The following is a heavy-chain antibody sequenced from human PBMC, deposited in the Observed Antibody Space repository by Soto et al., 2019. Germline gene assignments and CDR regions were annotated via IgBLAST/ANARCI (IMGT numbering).Heavy chain of an antibody. CDR1: GYNFTTFW. Sequence: PGESLKISCNGSGYNFTTFWIGWVRQVPGKGLEWMGIIYPGDSETKYSPDFEGQVTISADRSTNTAYLQWRSLRASDTAMYYCARLGFPGAIYFDSWGLGTLVTVSS. J-gene: IGHJ4*02. CDR2: IYPGDSET. CDR3: ARLGFPGAIYFDS. V-gene: IGHV5-51*01.